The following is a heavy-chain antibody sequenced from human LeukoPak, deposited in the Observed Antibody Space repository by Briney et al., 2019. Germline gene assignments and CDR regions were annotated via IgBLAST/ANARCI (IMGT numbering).Heavy chain of an antibody. CDR2: ISYDGSNK. CDR1: GFTFSTFG. J-gene: IGHJ6*02. CDR3: GREGYRDYYYGMDV. V-gene: IGHV3-33*01. D-gene: IGHD1-1*01. Sequence: GRSLRLSCAASGFTFSTFGMHWVRQAPGKGLEWVAVISYDGSNKLYADSVKDRFTISRDNSKNTLYLQINSHRAGEPAVYYCGREGYRDYYYGMDVWGQGTTVTVSS.